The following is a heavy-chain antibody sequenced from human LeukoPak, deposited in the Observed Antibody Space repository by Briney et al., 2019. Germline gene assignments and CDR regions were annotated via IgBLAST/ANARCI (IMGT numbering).Heavy chain of an antibody. CDR1: GFPFSSYG. V-gene: IGHV3-7*03. CDR3: AKDISGTSGSLFDY. CDR2: IKQDGGET. Sequence: GGSLRLSCAASGFPFSSYGMAWVRQAPGKGLEWVASIKQDGGETFYVDSVKGRFTISRDNAKNSLYLQMNSLRAEDTALYYCAKDISGTSGSLFDYWGQGTPVTVSS. J-gene: IGHJ4*02.